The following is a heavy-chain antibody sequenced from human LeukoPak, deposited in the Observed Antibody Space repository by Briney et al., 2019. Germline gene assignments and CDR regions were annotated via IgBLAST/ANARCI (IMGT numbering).Heavy chain of an antibody. CDR3: ARVVVVAAKGDAFDI. J-gene: IGHJ3*02. D-gene: IGHD2-15*01. CDR1: GGSISSGDYY. V-gene: IGHV4-30-4*08. Sequence: SQTLSLTCTVSGGSISSGDYYWSWIRQPPGKGLEWIGYIYYSGSTYYNPSLKSRVTISVDTSKNQFSLKLSSVTAADTAVYYCARVVVVAAKGDAFDIWGQGTMVTVSS. CDR2: IYYSGST.